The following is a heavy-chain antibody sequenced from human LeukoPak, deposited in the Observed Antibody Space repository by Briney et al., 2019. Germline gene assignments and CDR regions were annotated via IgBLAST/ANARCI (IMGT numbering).Heavy chain of an antibody. V-gene: IGHV1-18*01. J-gene: IGHJ6*02. CDR1: GYTFTSYG. CDR3: ARGERVLRFLEWYYGMDV. Sequence: ASVKVSCKASGYTFTSYGISWVRQAPGQGLEWMGWISAYNGNTNYAQKLQGRVTMTTDTSTSTAYMELSSLRSEDTAVYYCARGERVLRFLEWYYGMDVWGQGTTVTVSS. D-gene: IGHD3-3*01. CDR2: ISAYNGNT.